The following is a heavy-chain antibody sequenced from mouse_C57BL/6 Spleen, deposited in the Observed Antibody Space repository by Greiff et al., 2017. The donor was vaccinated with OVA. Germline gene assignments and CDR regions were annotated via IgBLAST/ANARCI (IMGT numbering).Heavy chain of an antibody. V-gene: IGHV1-53*01. CDR2: INPSNGGT. CDR1: GYTFTSYW. Sequence: QVQLQQPGTELVKPGASVKLSCKASGYTFTSYWMHWVKQRPGQGLEWIGNINPSNGGTNYNEKFKSKATLTVDKSSSTAYMQLISLTSEDSSVYYCAREDYTKLLFFDYWGQGTTLTVSS. J-gene: IGHJ2*01. D-gene: IGHD2-1*01. CDR3: AREDYTKLLFFDY.